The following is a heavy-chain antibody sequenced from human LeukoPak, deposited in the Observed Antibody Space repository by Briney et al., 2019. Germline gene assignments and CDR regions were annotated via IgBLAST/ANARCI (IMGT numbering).Heavy chain of an antibody. CDR1: GGSISSSSYY. Sequence: SETLSLTCTVSGGSISSSSYYWGWIRQPPGKGLEWIGSIYYSGSTYYNPSLKSRVTISVDTSKNQFSLKLSSVTAADTAVYYCARVMPRFDPWGQGTLVTVSS. CDR2: IYYSGST. D-gene: IGHD3-16*01. CDR3: ARVMPRFDP. J-gene: IGHJ5*02. V-gene: IGHV4-39*01.